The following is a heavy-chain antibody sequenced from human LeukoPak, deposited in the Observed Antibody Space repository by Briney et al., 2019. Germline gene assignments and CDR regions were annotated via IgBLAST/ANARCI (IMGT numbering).Heavy chain of an antibody. CDR1: GGSFSGYY. D-gene: IGHD2-2*02. CDR2: INHSGST. V-gene: IGHV4-34*01. J-gene: IGHJ4*02. Sequence: SETLSLTCAVYGGSFSGYYWSWIRQPPGKGLEWIGEINHSGSTNYNPSLKNRVTISVDTSKNQFSLKLSSVTAADTAVYYCARGRAYCSSTSCYNGTFDYWGQGTLVTVSS. CDR3: ARGRAYCSSTSCYNGTFDY.